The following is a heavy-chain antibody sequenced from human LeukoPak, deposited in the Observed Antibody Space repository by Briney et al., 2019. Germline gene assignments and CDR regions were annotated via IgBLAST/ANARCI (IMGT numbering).Heavy chain of an antibody. CDR1: GYTFTSYY. J-gene: IGHJ3*02. CDR3: FFLKAEDGIRDDFDI. D-gene: IGHD2-21*01. Sequence: GASVKVSCKASGYTFTSYYMHWVRQAPGQGLEWRGLINPTGGSTGYAQKFQGRVTMTRDTSTSTVYMELSSLRSEDTALYYCFFLKAEDGIRDDFDIWGQGTMVTVSS. CDR2: INPTGGST. V-gene: IGHV1-46*01.